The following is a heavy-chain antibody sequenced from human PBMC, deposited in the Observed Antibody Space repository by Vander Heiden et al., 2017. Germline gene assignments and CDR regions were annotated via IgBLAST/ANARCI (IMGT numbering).Heavy chain of an antibody. CDR3: ARGGNGVLI. CDR2: TYCRSKWYR. J-gene: IGHJ4*02. Sequence: QVQLQQSGPGLVKPSQTLSLTCGTSGDRVPSNSAAWHWISPSPSRGLEWVGRTYCRSKWYRVYAVSVKSRITINPDTSKNQFSLQLNSVTPEDTAVYYCARGGNGVLIWGQGTLVTVSS. CDR1: GDRVPSNSAA. D-gene: IGHD2-8*01. V-gene: IGHV6-1*01.